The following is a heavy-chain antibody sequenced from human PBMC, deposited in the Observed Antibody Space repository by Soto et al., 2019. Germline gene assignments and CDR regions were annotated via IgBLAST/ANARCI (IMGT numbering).Heavy chain of an antibody. CDR1: GFTFSSQW. CDR2: ILNDGTTT. D-gene: IGHD5-18*01. J-gene: IGHJ4*02. Sequence: GSLRLSCTASGFTFSSQWPHWVRQAPGKGLMWISRILNDGTTTNYADSVKGRFTVSRDNAKKTMSLQMNNLRAEDTAVYYCATWRGGYTYGLDHWGQGTPVTVSS. CDR3: ATWRGGYTYGLDH. V-gene: IGHV3-74*01.